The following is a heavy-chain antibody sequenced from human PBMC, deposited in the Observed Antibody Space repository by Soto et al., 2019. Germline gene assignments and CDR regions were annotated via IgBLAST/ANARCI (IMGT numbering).Heavy chain of an antibody. D-gene: IGHD2-2*01. J-gene: IGHJ4*02. CDR3: ARGRYQLRWGDY. CDR1: GFTFSSYV. Sequence: ESGGDVVQPGRSLRLSCAASGFTFSSYVMHWVRQAPGKGLEWGAVISSDGSNGAYADSVKGRFTISRDNSKNTLYLQMNSLRDEDTAVYYCARGRYQLRWGDYWGQGTLVTVSS. CDR2: ISSDGSNG. V-gene: IGHV3-30-3*01.